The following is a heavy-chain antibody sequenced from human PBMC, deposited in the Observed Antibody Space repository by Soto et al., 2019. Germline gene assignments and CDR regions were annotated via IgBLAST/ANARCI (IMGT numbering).Heavy chain of an antibody. D-gene: IGHD3-3*01. J-gene: IGHJ4*02. Sequence: QVQLVESGGGVVQPGRSLRLSCAASGFTFSSYAMHWVRQAPGKGLVWVAVISYDGSNKYYADSVKGRFTISRDNSKNTLYLPMNSLRAEDTAVYYCARDPGGTDFAEWTYYFDYWGQGTLVTVSS. CDR1: GFTFSSYA. CDR2: ISYDGSNK. CDR3: ARDPGGTDFAEWTYYFDY. V-gene: IGHV3-30-3*01.